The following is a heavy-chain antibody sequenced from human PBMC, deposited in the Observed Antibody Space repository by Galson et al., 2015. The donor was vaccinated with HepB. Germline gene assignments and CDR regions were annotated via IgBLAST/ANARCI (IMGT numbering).Heavy chain of an antibody. V-gene: IGHV1-3*01. CDR1: EYTFISYA. Sequence: SVKVSCKASEYTFISYAMHWVRQAPGQGLEWMGWINAGTGNTKYSQNFQGRVTITRDTSASTVHMELSSLRSEDTAVYYCARDRSNTWFGEIDSWGQGTLVTVSS. J-gene: IGHJ4*02. CDR2: INAGTGNT. CDR3: ARDRSNTWFGEIDS. D-gene: IGHD3-10*01.